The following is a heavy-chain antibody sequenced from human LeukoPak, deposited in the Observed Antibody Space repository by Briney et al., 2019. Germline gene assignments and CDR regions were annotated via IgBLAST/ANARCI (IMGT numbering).Heavy chain of an antibody. D-gene: IGHD6-19*01. Sequence: PGGSLRLSCAASGFTFTSYSMNWVRQAPGKGLEWVSTISGGGGSTYYADSVKGRFTISRDNAKNSLYLQMNSLRAEDTAVYYCARSAGQWLVPEDYWGQGTLVTVSS. V-gene: IGHV3-21*01. J-gene: IGHJ4*02. CDR3: ARSAGQWLVPEDY. CDR2: ISGGGGST. CDR1: GFTFTSYS.